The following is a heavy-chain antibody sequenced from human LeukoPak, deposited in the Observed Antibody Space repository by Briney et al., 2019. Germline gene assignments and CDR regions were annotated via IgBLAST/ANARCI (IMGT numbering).Heavy chain of an antibody. J-gene: IGHJ4*02. CDR2: MNSDGSTT. D-gene: IGHD6-19*01. CDR3: VRDFGWLADY. V-gene: IGHV3-74*01. Sequence: GGSLRLSCAASGFTFSSYWMHWVRQAPGKGLVWVSRMNSDGSTTGYADSVKGRFTISRDNAKSTLYLQMNSLRAEDTAVYYCVRDFGWLADYWGQGTLVTVSS. CDR1: GFTFSSYW.